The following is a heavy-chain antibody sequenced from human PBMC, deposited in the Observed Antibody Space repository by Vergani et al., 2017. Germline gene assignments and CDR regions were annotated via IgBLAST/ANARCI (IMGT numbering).Heavy chain of an antibody. CDR2: IWYDGSNK. V-gene: IGHV3-33*01. D-gene: IGHD3-9*01. Sequence: VQLVESGGGVVQPGRSLRLSCAASGFTFSSYGMHWVRQAPGKGLEWVAVIWYDGSNKYYADSVKGRFTISRDNSKNTLYLQMNSLRAEDTAVYYCARDRVLTGYLNHYYYYGMDVWGQGP. J-gene: IGHJ6*02. CDR3: ARDRVLTGYLNHYYYYGMDV. CDR1: GFTFSSYG.